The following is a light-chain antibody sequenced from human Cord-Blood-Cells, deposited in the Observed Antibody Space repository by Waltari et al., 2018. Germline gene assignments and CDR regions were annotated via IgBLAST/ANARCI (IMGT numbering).Light chain of an antibody. Sequence: DIQMTQSPSSLSASVGDRVTITCRASQSISSYLNGYQQKPGKAPKLLIYAASSLQSGVPSSFSGSGSGTDFTLTISSLQPEDFATYYCQQSYSTPYTFGQGTKLEIK. CDR3: QQSYSTPYT. CDR2: AAS. V-gene: IGKV1-39*01. CDR1: QSISSY. J-gene: IGKJ2*01.